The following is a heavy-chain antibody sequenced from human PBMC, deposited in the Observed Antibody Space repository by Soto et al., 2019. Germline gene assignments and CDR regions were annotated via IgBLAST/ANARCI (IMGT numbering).Heavy chain of an antibody. V-gene: IGHV1-18*01. Sequence: ASVKVSCKASGYTFTSYGISWVRQAPGQGLEWMGWISAYNGNTNYAQKLQGRVTMTTDTSTSTAYMELRSLRSDDTAVDYCARDLLGYCSCNSCYDYYGMYVWGQ. D-gene: IGHD2-2*01. CDR2: ISAYNGNT. CDR3: ARDLLGYCSCNSCYDYYGMYV. J-gene: IGHJ6*02. CDR1: GYTFTSYG.